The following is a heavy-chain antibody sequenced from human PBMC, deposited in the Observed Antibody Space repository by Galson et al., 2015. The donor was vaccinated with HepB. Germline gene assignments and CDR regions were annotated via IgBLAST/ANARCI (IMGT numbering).Heavy chain of an antibody. V-gene: IGHV1-2*02. CDR1: GYTFTDYY. Sequence: SVKVSCKASGYTFTDYYIHWVRQAPGQGLEWMGWLNPNSGGTIYAQKFQGRVSMTGDTSISTASMELRRLTSDDTALYYCGRGRKTIASRPSGAVDLWGQGTMVTVSS. J-gene: IGHJ3*01. CDR3: GRGRKTIASRPSGAVDL. CDR2: LNPNSGGT. D-gene: IGHD2/OR15-2a*01.